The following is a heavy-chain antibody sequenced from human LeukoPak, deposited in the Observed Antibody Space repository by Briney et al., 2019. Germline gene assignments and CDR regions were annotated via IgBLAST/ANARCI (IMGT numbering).Heavy chain of an antibody. J-gene: IGHJ4*02. Sequence: PGGSLRLSCAASGFTFATYPMSWVRQAPGKGLEWVSGISDSGGTTYYADSVRGRFTISRDNSKNTLYLQMNSLRAEDTAVYYCAKDADYDFWSGYGYWGQGTLVTVSS. V-gene: IGHV3-23*01. CDR2: ISDSGGTT. D-gene: IGHD3-3*01. CDR3: AKDADYDFWSGYGY. CDR1: GFTFATYP.